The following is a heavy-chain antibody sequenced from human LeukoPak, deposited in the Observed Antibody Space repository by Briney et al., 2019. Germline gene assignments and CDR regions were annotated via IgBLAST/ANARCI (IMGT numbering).Heavy chain of an antibody. D-gene: IGHD3-9*01. CDR2: IVVGSGNT. J-gene: IGHJ6*04. CDR1: GFTFTSSA. Sequence: SVKVSCKASGFTFTSSAVQCVRQARGQRLEWIGWIVVGSGNTNYAQKFQERVTITRDMSTSTAYRELSSLRSEDTFFFHAEAGIRYFDWLPHYYYYGMDVWGKGTTVTVSS. CDR3: EAGIRYFDWLPHYYYYGMDV. V-gene: IGHV1-58*01.